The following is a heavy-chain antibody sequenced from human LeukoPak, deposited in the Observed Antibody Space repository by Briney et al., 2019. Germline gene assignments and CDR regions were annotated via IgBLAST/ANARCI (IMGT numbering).Heavy chain of an antibody. D-gene: IGHD4-11*01. Sequence: GGSLRLPCAASGFTFSSYAMSWVRQAPGKGLEWVSAISGSGGSTYYADSVKGRFTISRDNSKNTLYLQMNSLRAEDTAVYYCAKALHSNPYYYYYMDVWGKGTTVTVSS. CDR2: ISGSGGST. J-gene: IGHJ6*03. CDR3: AKALHSNPYYYYYMDV. V-gene: IGHV3-23*01. CDR1: GFTFSSYA.